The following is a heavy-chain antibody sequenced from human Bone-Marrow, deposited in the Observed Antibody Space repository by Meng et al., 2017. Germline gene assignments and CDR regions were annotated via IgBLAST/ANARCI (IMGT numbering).Heavy chain of an antibody. D-gene: IGHD2-21*02. CDR2: IYSGGST. J-gene: IGHJ6*02. CDR1: GFTVSSNY. V-gene: IGHV3-66*02. Sequence: GESLKISCAASGFTVSSNYMSWVRQAPGKGLEWVSVIYSGGSTYYADSVKGRFTISRDNSKNTLYLQMNSLRAEDTAVYYCARDPAYCGGDCYLSGMYVWGRGPSVPVSS. CDR3: ARDPAYCGGDCYLSGMYV.